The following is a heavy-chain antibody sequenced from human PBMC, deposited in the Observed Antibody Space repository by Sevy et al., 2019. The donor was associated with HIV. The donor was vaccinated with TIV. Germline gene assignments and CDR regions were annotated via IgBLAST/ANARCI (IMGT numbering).Heavy chain of an antibody. D-gene: IGHD4-17*01. J-gene: IGHJ4*01. CDR2: IWFDGSNT. Sequence: GGSLRLSCAASGFTFSSFGMHWVRQAPGKGLEWLAVIWFDGSNTYYADSVRGRFTISRDIAKNTLHLQMNSLRAEDTAVYYRARDLEFYDHGDYGPAFMPDFWGHGTLVTVSS. CDR3: ARDLEFYDHGDYGPAFMPDF. CDR1: GFTFSSFG. V-gene: IGHV3-33*01.